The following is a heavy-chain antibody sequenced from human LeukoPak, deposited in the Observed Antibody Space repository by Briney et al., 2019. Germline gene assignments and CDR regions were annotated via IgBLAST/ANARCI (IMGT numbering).Heavy chain of an antibody. CDR3: ARVGAWDSGYYHGDYAMDV. CDR1: GGSISSGGYY. D-gene: IGHD3-22*01. CDR2: IYYSGST. Sequence: PSETLSLTCTVSGGSISSGGYYWSWIRQHPGKGLEWIGYIYYSGSTYYNPSLKSRVTISVDTSKNQFSLKLNSVTAADTAVYYCARVGAWDSGYYHGDYAMDVWGQGTTVTVSS. J-gene: IGHJ6*02. V-gene: IGHV4-31*03.